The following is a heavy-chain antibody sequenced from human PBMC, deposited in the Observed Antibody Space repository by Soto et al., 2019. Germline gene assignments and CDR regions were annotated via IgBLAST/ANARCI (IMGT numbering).Heavy chain of an antibody. V-gene: IGHV1-69*06. Sequence: SVKVSCKASGGTFSSYAISWVRQAPGQGLEWMGGIIPIFGTANYAQKFQGRVTITADKSTSTAYMELSSLRSEDTAVYYCARGGHGVVVTAIPTYYFHYWGQGTLVTVSS. D-gene: IGHD2-21*02. CDR2: IIPIFGTA. J-gene: IGHJ4*02. CDR1: GGTFSSYA. CDR3: ARGGHGVVVTAIPTYYFHY.